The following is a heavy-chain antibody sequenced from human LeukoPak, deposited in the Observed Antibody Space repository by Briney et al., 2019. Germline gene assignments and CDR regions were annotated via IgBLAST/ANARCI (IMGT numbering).Heavy chain of an antibody. Sequence: ASVKVSCKASGYTFTSYGISWVRQAPGQGLEWMGWISAYNGNTNYAQKFQGRVTITADESTSTAYMELSSLRSEDTAVYYCARGRSGQQLVDWGQGTLVTVSS. D-gene: IGHD6-13*01. CDR1: GYTFTSYG. V-gene: IGHV1-18*01. CDR2: ISAYNGNT. J-gene: IGHJ4*02. CDR3: ARGRSGQQLVD.